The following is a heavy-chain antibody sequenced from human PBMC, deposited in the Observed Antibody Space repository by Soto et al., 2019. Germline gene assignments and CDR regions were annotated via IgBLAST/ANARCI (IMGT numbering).Heavy chain of an antibody. CDR3: ARDKGSSTVVSRISQDGYFDS. Sequence: QVQLVESGGGVVQPGRSLRLSCAASGFTFSIFGMHWVRQAPGKGLEWAAIIWYDGSNAYYADSVRGRFTISRDNSKNTVYLQMNSLRAEDTAVYYCARDKGSSTVVSRISQDGYFDSWGQGTPVTVSS. CDR1: GFTFSIFG. D-gene: IGHD3-22*01. CDR2: IWYDGSNA. J-gene: IGHJ4*02. V-gene: IGHV3-33*01.